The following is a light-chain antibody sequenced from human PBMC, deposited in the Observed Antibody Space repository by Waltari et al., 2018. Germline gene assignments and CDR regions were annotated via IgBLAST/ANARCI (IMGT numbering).Light chain of an antibody. CDR2: GAS. CDR1: QTVSTSY. CDR3: QQYGTSTIFT. J-gene: IGKJ3*01. V-gene: IGKV3-20*01. Sequence: EIVLTQSPGTLSLSPGERGTLPCRASQTVSTSYLAWYQQKPGQAPRLLIYGASSRATGIPDRFSGSGSGTDFTLTISRLEPEDFAVYYCQQYGTSTIFTFGPGTKVDIK.